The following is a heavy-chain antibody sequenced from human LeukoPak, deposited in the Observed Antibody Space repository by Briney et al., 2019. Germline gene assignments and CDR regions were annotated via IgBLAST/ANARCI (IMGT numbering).Heavy chain of an antibody. J-gene: IGHJ6*03. D-gene: IGHD3-3*01. Sequence: GGSLRLSCADSGFTFSSYAVHWVRQAPGKGLEWVAVISSDGSQKYYADSVKGRFTLSRDNSKNTLYLQMDRLRVEDTALYYCAGYYDFWSAVYHFYYMDVWGKGTTVTVS. CDR2: ISSDGSQK. V-gene: IGHV3-30-3*01. CDR1: GFTFSSYA. CDR3: AGYYDFWSAVYHFYYMDV.